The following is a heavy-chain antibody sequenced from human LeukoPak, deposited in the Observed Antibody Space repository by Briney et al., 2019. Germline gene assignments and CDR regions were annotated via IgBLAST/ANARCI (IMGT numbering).Heavy chain of an antibody. D-gene: IGHD2-15*01. CDR2: IKQDGSEK. CDR1: GFTFSSYW. V-gene: IGHV3-7*01. Sequence: GGSLRLSCAASGFTFSSYWMSWVRQAPGKGLEWVANIKQDGSEKYYVDSVKGRFTISRDNAKNSLYLQMNSLRAEDTAVYYCARHFPYCSGGSCYYYYYYMDVWGKGTTVTVSS. J-gene: IGHJ6*03. CDR3: ARHFPYCSGGSCYYYYYYMDV.